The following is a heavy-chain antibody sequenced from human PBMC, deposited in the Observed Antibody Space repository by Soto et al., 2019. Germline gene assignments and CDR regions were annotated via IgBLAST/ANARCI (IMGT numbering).Heavy chain of an antibody. CDR1: GFTFSNYD. D-gene: IGHD2-2*01. CDR2: IWFDGSNK. V-gene: IGHV3-33*01. Sequence: GGSLRLSCEASGFTFSNYDIHWVRQAPGKGLEWVAVIWFDGSNKYYADSVKGRFTISRDNSKNTLYLQMNSLRAEDTAVYYCARDWILQAAPIYYFDYWGQGTLVTVSS. J-gene: IGHJ4*02. CDR3: ARDWILQAAPIYYFDY.